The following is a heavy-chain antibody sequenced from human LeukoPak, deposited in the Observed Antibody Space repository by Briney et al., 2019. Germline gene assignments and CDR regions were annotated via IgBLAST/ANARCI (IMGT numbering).Heavy chain of an antibody. D-gene: IGHD2-15*01. CDR3: TRLSHVAGAPKVSWFDP. Sequence: SETLSLTCTVPAYSISDGWLWGWIRQPPGKGLEWIASIYRSGTTYFNPSLKSRVTMSVDTSKNQFSLKLTSVTAADTAVYYCTRLSHVAGAPKVSWFDPWGQGTLVTVSS. CDR2: IYRSGTT. CDR1: AYSISDGWL. V-gene: IGHV4-38-2*02. J-gene: IGHJ5*02.